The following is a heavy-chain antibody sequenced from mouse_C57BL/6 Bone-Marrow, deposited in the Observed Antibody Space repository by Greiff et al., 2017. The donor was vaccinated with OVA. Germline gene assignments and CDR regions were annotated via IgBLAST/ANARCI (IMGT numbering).Heavy chain of an antibody. Sequence: LVKPGASVKISCKASGYTFTDYYMNWVKQSHGKSLEWIGDINPNNGGTSYNQKFKGKATLTVDKSSSTAYMELRSLTSEDSAVYYCARPLDYYGSSYWYFDVWGTGTTVTVSS. D-gene: IGHD1-1*01. J-gene: IGHJ1*03. V-gene: IGHV1-26*01. CDR3: ARPLDYYGSSYWYFDV. CDR1: GYTFTDYY. CDR2: INPNNGGT.